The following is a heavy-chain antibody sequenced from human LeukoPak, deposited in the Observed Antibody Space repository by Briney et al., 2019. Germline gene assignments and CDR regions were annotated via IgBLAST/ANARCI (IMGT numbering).Heavy chain of an antibody. D-gene: IGHD3-10*01. CDR1: GFTFSSYS. CDR2: ISSSSSYI. V-gene: IGHV3-21*01. CDR3: ATFPYGSGVDY. J-gene: IGHJ4*02. Sequence: GGSLRLSCAASGFTFSSYSMNWVRQAPGKGLEWVSSISSSSSYIYYADSVKGRFTISRDNAKNSLYLQMNSLRAEDTAVYYCATFPYGSGVDYWGQGTLVTVSS.